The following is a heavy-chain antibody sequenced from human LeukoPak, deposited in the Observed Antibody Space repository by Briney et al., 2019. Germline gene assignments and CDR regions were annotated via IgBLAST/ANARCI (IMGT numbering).Heavy chain of an antibody. Sequence: SETLSLTCTVSGGSISSSSYYWGWIRQPPGKGLEWIGEIYHSGSTNYNPSLKSRVTISVDKSKNQFSLKLSSVTAADTAVYYCAGSMVRGTNPGNWFDPWGQGTLVTVSS. J-gene: IGHJ5*02. D-gene: IGHD3-10*01. V-gene: IGHV4-39*07. CDR2: IYHSGST. CDR3: AGSMVRGTNPGNWFDP. CDR1: GGSISSSSYY.